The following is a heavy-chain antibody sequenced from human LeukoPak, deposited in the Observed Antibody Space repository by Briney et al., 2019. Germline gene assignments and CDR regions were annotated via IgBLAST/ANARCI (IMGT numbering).Heavy chain of an antibody. V-gene: IGHV3-30*03. D-gene: IGHD3-3*01. CDR1: GFTFSDYG. CDR3: AREPHSYYDFWSGFTNRGAYFDY. Sequence: GGSLRLSCAASGFTFSDYGMHWVRQAPGKGLEWVALISYDGGNKFYADSVRDRFTISRDNSKNTLFLQMNSLRIEDTAVYYCAREPHSYYDFWSGFTNRGAYFDYWGQGTLVTVSS. J-gene: IGHJ4*02. CDR2: ISYDGGNK.